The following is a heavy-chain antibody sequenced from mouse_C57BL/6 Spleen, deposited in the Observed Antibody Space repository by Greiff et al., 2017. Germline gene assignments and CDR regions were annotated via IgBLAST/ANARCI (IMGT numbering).Heavy chain of an antibody. Sequence: QVQLQQSGAELVRPGASVTLSCKASGYTFTDYEMPWVKQTPVHGLEWIGAIDPENGGTAYNQKFKGKAILTADKSSSTAYMELRSLTSEDSAVYYCTRYGNTVVRWGQGTTLTVSS. CDR3: TRYGNTVVR. D-gene: IGHD1-1*01. J-gene: IGHJ2*01. CDR2: IDPENGGT. CDR1: GYTFTDYE. V-gene: IGHV1-15*01.